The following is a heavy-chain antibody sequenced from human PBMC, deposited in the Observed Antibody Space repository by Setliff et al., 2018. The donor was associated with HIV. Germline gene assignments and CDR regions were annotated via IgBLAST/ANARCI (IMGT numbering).Heavy chain of an antibody. CDR1: GDSVGSGSHY. Sequence: SETLSLTCTVSGDSVGSGSHYWSWIRQHPGKGLEYIGYINYSWRTTYNPSLKSRVSMSIDTSKNQFSLRLSSVTAADTAVYYCAIDPPGHGDSNDYWGQGTLVTVSS. CDR2: INYSWRT. V-gene: IGHV4-61*01. CDR3: AIDPPGHGDSNDY. D-gene: IGHD4-17*01. J-gene: IGHJ4*02.